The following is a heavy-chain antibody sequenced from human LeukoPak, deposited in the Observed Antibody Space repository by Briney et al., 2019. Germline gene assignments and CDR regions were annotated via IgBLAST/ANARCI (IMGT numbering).Heavy chain of an antibody. CDR2: ISSSGSTT. CDR3: AREGYCSSTSCYTLGDAFDI. Sequence: GGSLRLSCAASGFTFSSYEMNWVRQAPGKGLEWVSYISSSGSTTYYADSVKGRFTISRDNSKNTLYLQMNSLRAEDTAVYYCAREGYCSSTSCYTLGDAFDIWGQGTMVTVSS. CDR1: GFTFSSYE. D-gene: IGHD2-2*02. J-gene: IGHJ3*02. V-gene: IGHV3-48*03.